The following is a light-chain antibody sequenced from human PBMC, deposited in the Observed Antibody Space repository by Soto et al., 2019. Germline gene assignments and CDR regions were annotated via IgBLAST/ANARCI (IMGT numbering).Light chain of an antibody. V-gene: IGLV2-11*01. J-gene: IGLJ1*01. CDR3: CSYAGSYTFV. CDR1: SSDVGGYNY. CDR2: DVN. Sequence: QSALTQSRSVSGSPGQSVTISCTGTSSDVGGYNYVSWYQQHPGKAPKLMIYDVNKRPSGAPDRFSGSKSGNTASLTISGFQAEDEADYYCCSYAGSYTFVFGNGTKVTVL.